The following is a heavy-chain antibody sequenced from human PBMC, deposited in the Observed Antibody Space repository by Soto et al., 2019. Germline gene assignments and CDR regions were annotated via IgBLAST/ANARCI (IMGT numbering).Heavy chain of an antibody. Sequence: PSETLSLTCTVSGGSISSSSYYWGWIRQPPGKGLEWIGSIYYSGSTYYNPSLKSRVTMSVDTSKNQLSLKISSVTAADTSVYYCARIVVIPAAPDYYNYYGVDVWGQGTTVT. CDR2: IYYSGST. CDR1: GGSISSSSYY. D-gene: IGHD2-2*01. CDR3: ARIVVIPAAPDYYNYYGVDV. J-gene: IGHJ6*02. V-gene: IGHV4-39*01.